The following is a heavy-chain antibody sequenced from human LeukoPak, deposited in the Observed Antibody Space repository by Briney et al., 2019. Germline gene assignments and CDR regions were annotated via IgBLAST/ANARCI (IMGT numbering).Heavy chain of an antibody. J-gene: IGHJ4*02. CDR3: AKAVYCSGDSCYEYYFDY. CDR1: GFTFSSYG. D-gene: IGHD2-15*01. V-gene: IGHV3-30*02. Sequence: PGGSLRLSCAASGFTFSSYGMHWVRQAPGKGLEWVAFIRYDGSNKYYADSVKGRFTISRDNSKNTLYLQMNSLRAEDTAVYYCAKAVYCSGDSCYEYYFDYWGQGTLVTVSS. CDR2: IRYDGSNK.